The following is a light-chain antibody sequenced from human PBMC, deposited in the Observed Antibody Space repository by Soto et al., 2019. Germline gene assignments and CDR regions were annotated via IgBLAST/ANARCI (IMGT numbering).Light chain of an antibody. CDR1: QSVSNNY. Sequence: ETVLTQSPGTLPLSPGERATLFCRASQSVSNNYLAWYQQKPGQAPRLLIYGASSRATGIPDRFSGSGSGTDFSLTISRLEPEDSAVYYCQQHGTSPPSWTFGQGTKVEIK. CDR2: GAS. CDR3: QQHGTSPPSWT. J-gene: IGKJ1*01. V-gene: IGKV3-20*01.